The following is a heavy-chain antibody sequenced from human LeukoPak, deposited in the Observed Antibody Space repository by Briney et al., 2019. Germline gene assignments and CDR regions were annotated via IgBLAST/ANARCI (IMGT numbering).Heavy chain of an antibody. D-gene: IGHD2-21*02. Sequence: GGSLRLSCAASGFTFSSYTMNWVRQAPGKGLEWVSSISSSSSHTYYADSLRGRFTISRDNAKNSLYLQMNSLRAEDTAVYYCARSGSGGDYPLIFDYWGQGTLVTVSS. CDR2: ISSSSSHT. CDR1: GFTFSSYT. CDR3: ARSGSGGDYPLIFDY. V-gene: IGHV3-21*01. J-gene: IGHJ4*02.